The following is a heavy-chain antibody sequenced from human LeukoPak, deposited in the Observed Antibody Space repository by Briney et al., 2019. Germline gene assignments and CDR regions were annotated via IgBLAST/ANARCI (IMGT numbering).Heavy chain of an antibody. CDR3: AKDRGIAAAGLFDY. Sequence: GGSLTLSCAASGFTFSSYGMHWVRQAPGKGLEWVAFIRYDGSNKYYADSVKGRFTISRDNSKNTLYLQMNSLRAEDTAVYYCAKDRGIAAAGLFDYWGQGTLVTVSS. V-gene: IGHV3-30*02. CDR2: IRYDGSNK. J-gene: IGHJ4*02. CDR1: GFTFSSYG. D-gene: IGHD6-13*01.